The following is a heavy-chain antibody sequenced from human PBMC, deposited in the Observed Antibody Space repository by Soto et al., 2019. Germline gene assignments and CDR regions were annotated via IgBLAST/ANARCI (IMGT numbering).Heavy chain of an antibody. CDR3: AAGGSGYYAN. V-gene: IGHV3-74*01. Sequence: EVQLVESGGDLVQPGGSLRLSCAASGFTFSTYWMHWVRQAPGKGLLWVSRIKTDGTYATYADSVKGRFTISRDNAKNPLYLQMNSLRLEDAAVYYCAAGGSGYYANWGQGTLVTVSS. J-gene: IGHJ4*02. CDR1: GFTFSTYW. D-gene: IGHD3-22*01. CDR2: IKTDGTYA.